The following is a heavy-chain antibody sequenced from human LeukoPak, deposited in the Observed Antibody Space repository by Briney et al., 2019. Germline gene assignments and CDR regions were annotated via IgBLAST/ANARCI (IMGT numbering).Heavy chain of an antibody. D-gene: IGHD2-2*01. CDR3: ARDKKPGVVVVPAARGAGWFDP. CDR1: GGSISSGGYY. J-gene: IGHJ5*02. V-gene: IGHV4-31*03. Sequence: PSETLSLTCTVSGGSISSGGYYWSWIRQHPGKGLEWIGYIYYSGSTYYNPSLKSRVTISVDTSKNQFSLKLSSVTAADTAVYYCARDKKPGVVVVPAARGAGWFDPWAREPWSPSPQ. CDR2: IYYSGST.